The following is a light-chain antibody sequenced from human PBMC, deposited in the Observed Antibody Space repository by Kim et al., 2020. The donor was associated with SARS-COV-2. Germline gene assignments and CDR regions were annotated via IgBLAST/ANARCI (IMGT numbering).Light chain of an antibody. J-gene: IGLJ2*01. CDR1: ALVPKY. V-gene: IGLV3-1*01. Sequence: PGQTATITCSGDALVPKYTCWYQQKAGQSPVLVIYRDNERPSGIPERFTGSNSGDTATLTISDTQPIDEADYYCQAWDSDAAHVVFGAGTQLTVL. CDR2: RDN. CDR3: QAWDSDAAHVV.